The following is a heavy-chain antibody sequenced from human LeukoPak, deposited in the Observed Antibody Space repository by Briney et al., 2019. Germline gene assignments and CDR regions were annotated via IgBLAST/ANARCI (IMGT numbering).Heavy chain of an antibody. CDR2: ISAYNGNT. CDR3: ARAKGYYDSSGYYIDYFDY. CDR1: GYTFTSYG. D-gene: IGHD3-22*01. Sequence: ASVKVSCTASGYTFTSYGISWVRQAPGQGLEWMGWISAYNGNTNYAQKLQGRVTMTTDTSTSTAYMELRSLRSDDTAVYYCARAKGYYDSSGYYIDYFDYWGQGTLVTVSS. J-gene: IGHJ4*02. V-gene: IGHV1-18*01.